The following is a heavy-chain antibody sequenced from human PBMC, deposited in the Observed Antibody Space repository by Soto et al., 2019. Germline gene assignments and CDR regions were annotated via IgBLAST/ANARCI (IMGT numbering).Heavy chain of an antibody. V-gene: IGHV3-30*03. J-gene: IGHJ4*02. CDR3: ARGLQSLFDY. CDR1: GFTFSSYG. Sequence: GGSLRLSCAASGFTFSSYGMHWVRQAPGKGLEWVAVISYDGSNKYYADSVKGRFTISRDNSKNTLYVQMTSLRAEDTAVYYCARGLQSLFDYWGQGTLVTVSS. CDR2: ISYDGSNK.